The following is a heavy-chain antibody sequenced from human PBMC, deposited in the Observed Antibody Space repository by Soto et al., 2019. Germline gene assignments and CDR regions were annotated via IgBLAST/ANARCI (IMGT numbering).Heavy chain of an antibody. CDR2: IKSKTDGGTT. CDR3: TTRNYYDVSGYYDIWGVEDYCSMDV. Sequence: GGSLRLSCAASGFTFSNAWMSWVRQAPGKGLEWVGRIKSKTDGGTTDYAAPVEGRFTISRDDSKNTLYLQMNSLKTEDTAMYYCTTRNYYDVSGYYDIWGVEDYCSMDVWGQGTTVTVSS. D-gene: IGHD3-22*01. J-gene: IGHJ6*02. CDR1: GFTFSNAW. V-gene: IGHV3-15*01.